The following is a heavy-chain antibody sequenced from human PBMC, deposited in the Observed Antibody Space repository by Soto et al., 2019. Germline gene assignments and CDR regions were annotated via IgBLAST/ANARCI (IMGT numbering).Heavy chain of an antibody. D-gene: IGHD5-12*01. CDR1: GDSFNDYY. V-gene: IGHV1-2*04. CDR2: INPNGGVT. Sequence: QVQLVQSGAEVRKPGASVTVSCRSSGDSFNDYYIHWVRQAPGQGFEWMGWINPNGGVTKYAQKFQGWVSMTRDTFIRTVYMQLSRLRSDDTAVYYCARKSGGATATLDYYYFYMDVWGTGTTVTVSS. CDR3: ARKSGGATATLDYYYFYMDV. J-gene: IGHJ6*03.